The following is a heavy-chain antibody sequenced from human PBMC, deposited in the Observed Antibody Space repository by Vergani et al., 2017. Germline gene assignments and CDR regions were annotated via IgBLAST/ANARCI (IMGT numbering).Heavy chain of an antibody. CDR1: GGTFSSYA. Sequence: QVQLVQSGAEVKKPGSSVKVSCKASGGTFSSYAISWVRQAPGQGLEWMGRIIPIFGTANYAQKFQGRVTITADESTSTAYMELSSLRSEDTAVYYCARGSVYYDNLWGYDAFDIWSQGTMVTVSS. CDR2: IIPIFGTA. J-gene: IGHJ3*02. V-gene: IGHV1-69*13. D-gene: IGHD3-22*01. CDR3: ARGSVYYDNLWGYDAFDI.